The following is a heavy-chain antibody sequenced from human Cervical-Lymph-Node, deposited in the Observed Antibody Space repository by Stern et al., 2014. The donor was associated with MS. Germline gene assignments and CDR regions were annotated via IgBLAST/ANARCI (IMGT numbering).Heavy chain of an antibody. J-gene: IGHJ4*02. CDR2: IYYSGST. CDR3: ARVTDVLTGSFPYYFDY. V-gene: IGHV4-59*01. D-gene: IGHD3-9*01. Sequence: QVQLQESGPGLVKPSETLSLTCTVSGGSISRFYWSWIRQPPGQGLEWIGYIYYSGSTNYNPSLKSRLSISVDTSKNQFSLKLSSVTAADTAVYFCARVTDVLTGSFPYYFDYWGQGALVTVSS. CDR1: GGSISRFY.